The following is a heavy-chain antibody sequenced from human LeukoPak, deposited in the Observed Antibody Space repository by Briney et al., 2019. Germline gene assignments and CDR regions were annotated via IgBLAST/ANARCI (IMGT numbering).Heavy chain of an antibody. D-gene: IGHD4-17*01. J-gene: IGHJ4*02. V-gene: IGHV3-7*01. CDR1: GFTFGTYW. CDR2: INEDGSEK. CDR3: ARKSGDPFDY. Sequence: PGGSLRLSCAASGFTFGTYWMSWVRQAPGKGLEWVANINEDGSEKYYVDSVRGRFTISRDNAGNSLYVQMNSLRVEDTAVYYCARKSGDPFDYWGQGTLVAVSS.